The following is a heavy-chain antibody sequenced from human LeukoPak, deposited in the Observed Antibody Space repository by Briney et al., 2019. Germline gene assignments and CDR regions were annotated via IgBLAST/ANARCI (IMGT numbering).Heavy chain of an antibody. CDR3: ARVLLDYGDSPFDY. Sequence: GGSLRLSCAASGFTVSSNYMSWVRQAPGKGLEWVSVIYSGGSTYYADSVKGRFTISRDNSKNTLYLQMNSLRAEDTAVYYCARVLLDYGDSPFDYCGQGTLVTVSS. J-gene: IGHJ4*02. CDR1: GFTVSSNY. V-gene: IGHV3-53*01. CDR2: IYSGGST. D-gene: IGHD4-17*01.